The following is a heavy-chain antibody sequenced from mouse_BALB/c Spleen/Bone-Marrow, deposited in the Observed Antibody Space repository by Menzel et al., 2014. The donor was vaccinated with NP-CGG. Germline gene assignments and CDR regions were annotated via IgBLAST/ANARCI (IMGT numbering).Heavy chain of an antibody. CDR3: RCYDYTMDY. CDR2: IYPGSGTI. V-gene: IGHV1S22*01. J-gene: IGHJ4*01. D-gene: IGHD1-1*01. CDR1: GYTFTSYW. Sequence: QSGSELVRPGASVKLSCKASGYTFTSYWIHWVKQRPGQGLEWIGNIYPGSGTINYDEKFKNKATRTVDTSSSIAYMQLSSLTSEDSAVYYCRCYDYTMDYWCQGTSVTGSS.